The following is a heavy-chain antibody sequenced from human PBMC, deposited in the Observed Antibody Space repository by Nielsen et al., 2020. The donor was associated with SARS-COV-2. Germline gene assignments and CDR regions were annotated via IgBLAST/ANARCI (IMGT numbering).Heavy chain of an antibody. V-gene: IGHV3-66*01. Sequence: GESLKISCAASGFTVYNYMNWVRQAPGKGLEWVSVVYSGGSKYYADSVKGRFTISRDNLKDSLFLQMDSLRAEDTGVYYCAREGLQLPRGVPQDDFWGQGTLVTVSS. CDR1: GFTVYNY. J-gene: IGHJ4*02. D-gene: IGHD3-10*01. CDR3: AREGLQLPRGVPQDDF. CDR2: VYSGGSK.